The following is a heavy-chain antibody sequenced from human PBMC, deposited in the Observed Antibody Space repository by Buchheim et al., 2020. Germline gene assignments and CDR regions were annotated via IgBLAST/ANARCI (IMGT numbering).Heavy chain of an antibody. D-gene: IGHD2-2*01. J-gene: IGHJ6*02. Sequence: QVQLVQSGAEVKKPGASVKVSCKASGYTFTSYYMHWVRQAPGQGLEWMGIINPSGGSTSYAQKFQGRVTMTRDTHTSKVSMELSSLRSEDTAVYYCARDLPRGTSIINYYYGMDVWGQGTT. CDR2: INPSGGST. CDR3: ARDLPRGTSIINYYYGMDV. CDR1: GYTFTSYY. V-gene: IGHV1-46*01.